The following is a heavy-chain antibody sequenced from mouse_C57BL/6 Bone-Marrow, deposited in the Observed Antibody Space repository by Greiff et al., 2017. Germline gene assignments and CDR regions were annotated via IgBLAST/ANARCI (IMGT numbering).Heavy chain of an antibody. V-gene: IGHV1-69*01. CDR1: GYTFTSYW. D-gene: IGHD1-1*01. CDR2: IDPSDSYT. CDR3: AREDYGSSLYYFDY. J-gene: IGHJ2*01. Sequence: VQLQQPGAELVMPGASVKLSCKASGYTFTSYWMHWVKQRPGQGLEWIGEIDPSDSYTNYNQKFKGKSTLTVDKSSSTAYMQRSSLTSEDSAVYYCAREDYGSSLYYFDYWGQGTTLTVSS.